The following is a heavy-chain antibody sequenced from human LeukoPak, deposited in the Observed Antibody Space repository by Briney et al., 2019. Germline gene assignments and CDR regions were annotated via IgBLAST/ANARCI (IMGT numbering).Heavy chain of an antibody. J-gene: IGHJ4*02. Sequence: SVKVFCKASGGTFSSYAISWVRQAPGQGLEWMGRIIPIFGTANYAQKFQGRVTITTDESTSTAYMELSSLRSEDTAVYYCASNPHPYYYDSSGYYFGFDYWGQGTLVTVSS. D-gene: IGHD3-22*01. CDR3: ASNPHPYYYDSSGYYFGFDY. V-gene: IGHV1-69*05. CDR1: GGTFSSYA. CDR2: IIPIFGTA.